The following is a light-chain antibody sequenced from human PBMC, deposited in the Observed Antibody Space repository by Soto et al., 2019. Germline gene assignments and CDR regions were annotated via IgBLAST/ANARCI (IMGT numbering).Light chain of an antibody. CDR3: QQNNNWPYT. J-gene: IGKJ2*01. CDR2: RAS. CDR1: HSVSGG. Sequence: EIVMTQSPATLSVSPGERATLSCRASHSVSGGLAWYQQKPGQAPRLLIYRASIRVTGIPARFSGSGSGTEFTLTISSLQSEDFAVYYSQQNNNWPYTFGQGTKLEIK. V-gene: IGKV3-15*01.